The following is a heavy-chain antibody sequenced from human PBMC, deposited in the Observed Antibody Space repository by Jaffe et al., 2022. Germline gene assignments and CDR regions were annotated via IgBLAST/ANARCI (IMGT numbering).Heavy chain of an antibody. CDR2: IRYDGSNK. CDR1: GFTFSSYG. CDR3: AKHDTEGGFYYYYYYMDV. J-gene: IGHJ6*03. D-gene: IGHD1-26*01. Sequence: QVQLVESGGGVVQPGGSLRLSCAASGFTFSSYGMHWVRQAPGKGLEWVAFIRYDGSNKYYADSVKGRFTISRDNSKNTLYLQMNSLRAEDTAVYYCAKHDTEGGFYYYYYYMDVWGKGTTVTVSS. V-gene: IGHV3-30*02.